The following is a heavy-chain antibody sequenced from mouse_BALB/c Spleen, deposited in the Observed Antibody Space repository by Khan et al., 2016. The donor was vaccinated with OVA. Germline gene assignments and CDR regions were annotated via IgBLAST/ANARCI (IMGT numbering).Heavy chain of an antibody. CDR3: ARSPYGNVAY. J-gene: IGHJ3*01. Sequence: EVELVESGGGLVKPGGSLKLSCAASGFTFSTYAMSWVRQTPEKRLEWVATISSDGDYTNYPDNVTGRFTITRDNAKNTLYLQMSSLRSEDTAMYYCARSPYGNVAYWGQGTLVTVSA. CDR1: GFTFSTYA. CDR2: ISSDGDYT. V-gene: IGHV5-9-3*01. D-gene: IGHD2-1*01.